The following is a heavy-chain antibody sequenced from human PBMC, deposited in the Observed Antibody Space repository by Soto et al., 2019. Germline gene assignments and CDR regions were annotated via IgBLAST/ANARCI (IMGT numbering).Heavy chain of an antibody. J-gene: IGHJ6*02. V-gene: IGHV3-7*05. D-gene: IGHD1-1*01. Sequence: GGSLRLSCAASGFTFSRFWMSWVRQAPGKGLEWVANIKPDGSEKYHVDSVKGRFTISRDNAKNSLYLQMNSLRDEDTAVYYCTRSNDMDVWGQGTTVTVSS. CDR3: TRSNDMDV. CDR1: GFTFSRFW. CDR2: IKPDGSEK.